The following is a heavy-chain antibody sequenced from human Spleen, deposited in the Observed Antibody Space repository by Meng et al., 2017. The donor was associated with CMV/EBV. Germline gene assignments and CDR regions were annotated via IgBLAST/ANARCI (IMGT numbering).Heavy chain of an antibody. V-gene: IGHV3-48*03. CDR2: ISSSGTTI. J-gene: IGHJ6*02. CDR1: GFTFSSFE. D-gene: IGHD2-2*01. Sequence: LSLTCAASGFTFSSFEMDWVRQAPGKGLEWVSSISSSGTTIYYADSVKGRFTISRDNAKNSLYLQMNSLRAEDTAVYYCAREFVVVPAATYGMDVWGQGTTVTVSS. CDR3: AREFVVVPAATYGMDV.